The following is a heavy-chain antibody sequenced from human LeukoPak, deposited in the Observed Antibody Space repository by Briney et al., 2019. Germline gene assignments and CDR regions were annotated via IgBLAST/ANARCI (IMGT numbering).Heavy chain of an antibody. D-gene: IGHD1-26*01. CDR3: AKDAWEVGATSEFDY. V-gene: IGHV3-30*02. J-gene: IGHJ4*02. CDR2: VRYDGSDK. CDR1: GFIFSSYG. Sequence: GGSLRLSCATSGFIFSSYGIHWVRQAPGKGLEWVAFVRYDGSDKYYADSVKGRFTISRDNSKNKVYLQMNSLRAEDTAVYYCAKDAWEVGATSEFDYWGRGTLVTVSS.